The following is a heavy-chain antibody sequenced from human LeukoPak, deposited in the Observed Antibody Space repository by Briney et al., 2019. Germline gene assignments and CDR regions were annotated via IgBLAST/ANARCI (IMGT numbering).Heavy chain of an antibody. Sequence: GGSLRLSCAASGFTFSSYEMNWVHQAPGKGLEWVSYISSSGSTIYYADSVKGRFTISRDNAKNSLYLQMNSLRAEDTAVYYCARGGVMVAAYPMCFDYWGQGTLVTVSS. CDR2: ISSSGSTI. J-gene: IGHJ4*02. CDR3: ARGGVMVAAYPMCFDY. CDR1: GFTFSSYE. D-gene: IGHD2-15*01. V-gene: IGHV3-48*03.